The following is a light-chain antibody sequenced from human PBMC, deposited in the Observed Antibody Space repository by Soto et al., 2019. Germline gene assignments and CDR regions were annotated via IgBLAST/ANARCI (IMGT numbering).Light chain of an antibody. J-gene: IGLJ2*01. CDR2: ANI. V-gene: IGLV1-40*01. CDR1: SSNLGANYD. Sequence: QLVLTQPPSVSGAPGQRVTISCTGSSSNLGANYDVHWYQQLPGTAPKLLIYANINRASGVPDRFSGSKSGTSASLAITGLQAEDEADYYCQSYDNSLSVYVVFGGGTKLTVL. CDR3: QSYDNSLSVYVV.